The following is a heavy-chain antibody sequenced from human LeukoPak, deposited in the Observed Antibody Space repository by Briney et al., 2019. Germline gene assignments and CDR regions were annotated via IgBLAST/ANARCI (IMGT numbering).Heavy chain of an antibody. CDR2: INPSGRST. CDR3: AKEGGQVPGPLVVAGTYYFDY. CDR1: GYTFTSNH. Sequence: ASVKVSCKASGYTFTSNHIHWVRQAPGQGLEWMGIINPSGRSTNYAQKFQGRVTMTSDTSTSTVFMELSSLRSEDTAVYYCAKEGGQVPGPLVVAGTYYFDYWGQGTLVTVSS. V-gene: IGHV1-46*01. J-gene: IGHJ4*02. D-gene: IGHD2-15*01.